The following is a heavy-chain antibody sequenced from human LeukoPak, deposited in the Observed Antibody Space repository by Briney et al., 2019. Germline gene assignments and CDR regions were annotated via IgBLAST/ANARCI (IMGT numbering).Heavy chain of an antibody. Sequence: PGGSLRLSCAASGFTFSSYAMHWVRQAPGKGLEWVAVISYDGSNKYYADSVKGRFTISRDNSKNTLYLQMNSLRAEDTAVYYCARARSGSYDYWGQGTLVTVSP. CDR2: ISYDGSNK. J-gene: IGHJ4*02. CDR3: ARARSGSYDY. D-gene: IGHD3-10*01. CDR1: GFTFSSYA. V-gene: IGHV3-30*04.